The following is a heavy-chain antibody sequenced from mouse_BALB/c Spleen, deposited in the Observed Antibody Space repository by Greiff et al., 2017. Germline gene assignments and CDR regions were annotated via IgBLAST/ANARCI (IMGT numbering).Heavy chain of an antibody. D-gene: IGHD1-2*01. V-gene: IGHV5-6-3*01. J-gene: IGHJ2*01. CDR2: INSNGGST. CDR1: GFTFSSYG. CDR3: ARDRARYGYGD. Sequence: DVKLVESGGGLVQPGGSLKLSCAASGFTFSSYGMSWVRQTPDKRLELVATINSNGGSTYYPDSVKGRFTISRDNAKNTLYLQMSSLKSEDTAMYYCARDRARYGYGDWGQGTTLTVSS.